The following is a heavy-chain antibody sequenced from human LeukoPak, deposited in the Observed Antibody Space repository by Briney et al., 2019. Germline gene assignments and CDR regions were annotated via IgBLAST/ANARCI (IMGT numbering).Heavy chain of an antibody. J-gene: IGHJ4*02. CDR3: ARLPYSSGWYVY. V-gene: IGHV4-59*01. Sequence: PSETLSLTCSVSGGSINSYFWSWIRQPPGKGLEWIGYIYYSGSTNYNPSLESRVTISVDTSKSQFSLKLSSVTASDTAVYYCARLPYSSGWYVYWGQGILVTVSS. D-gene: IGHD6-19*01. CDR1: GGSINSYF. CDR2: IYYSGST.